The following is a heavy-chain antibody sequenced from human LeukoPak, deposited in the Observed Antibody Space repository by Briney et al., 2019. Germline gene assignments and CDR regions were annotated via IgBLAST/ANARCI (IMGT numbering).Heavy chain of an antibody. CDR3: ARGLLYRGYSYGSGGDY. V-gene: IGHV1-8*01. Sequence: GASVKVSCEASGYTFTSYDINWVRQATGQGLEWMGWMNPNSGNTGYAQKFQGRVTMTRNTSISTAYMELSSLRSEDTAVYYCARGLLYRGYSYGSGGDYWGQGTLVTVSS. CDR1: GYTFTSYD. CDR2: MNPNSGNT. J-gene: IGHJ4*02. D-gene: IGHD5-18*01.